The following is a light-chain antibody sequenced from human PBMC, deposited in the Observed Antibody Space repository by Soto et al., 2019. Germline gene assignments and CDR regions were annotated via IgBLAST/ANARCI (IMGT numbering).Light chain of an antibody. CDR1: KNDIGVYDF. CDR3: SSYTTSSSYF. CDR2: EVV. V-gene: IGLV2-8*01. J-gene: IGLJ1*01. Sequence: QSVLTQPPSASGSPGQSVTISCTGTKNDIGVYDFVSWYQHHPGKAPRLIIYEVVQRPSGVPDRFSGSKSGNTASLTVSGLQAEDEADYYCSSYTTSSSYFFGTGTRSPS.